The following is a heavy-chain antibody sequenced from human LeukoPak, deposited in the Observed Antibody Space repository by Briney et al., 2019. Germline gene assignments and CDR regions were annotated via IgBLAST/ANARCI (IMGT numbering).Heavy chain of an antibody. CDR2: IYSSGST. CDR3: ARRANEENYFDD. Sequence: SETLSLTCSVSGGSIKRSKYYWGWIRQPPGKGLEWIGSIYSSGSTYYNPSLKSRVTISVDTSKNQFSLKLSSVTAADTAVYYCARRANEENYFDDWGQGTLVTVSS. D-gene: IGHD1-26*01. CDR1: GGSIKRSKYY. J-gene: IGHJ4*02. V-gene: IGHV4-39*07.